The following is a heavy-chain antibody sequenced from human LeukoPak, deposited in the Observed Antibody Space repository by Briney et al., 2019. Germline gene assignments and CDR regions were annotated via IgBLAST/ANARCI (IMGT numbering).Heavy chain of an antibody. CDR2: INHSGST. D-gene: IGHD1-26*01. CDR3: ARVVGATAFDY. V-gene: IGHV4-34*01. Sequence: PSETLSLTCAVYGGSFSGYYWSWIRQPPGKGLEWIGEINHSGSTNYNPSLKSRVTISVDTSKNQFSLKLSSVTAADTAVYYCARVVGATAFDYWGQGTLVTVSP. J-gene: IGHJ4*02. CDR1: GGSFSGYY.